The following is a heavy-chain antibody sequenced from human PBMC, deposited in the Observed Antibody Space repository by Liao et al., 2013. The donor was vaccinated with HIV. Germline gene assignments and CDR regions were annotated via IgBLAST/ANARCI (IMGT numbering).Heavy chain of an antibody. CDR2: TYSSGIA. CDR3: ARLPHY. J-gene: IGHJ4*02. D-gene: IGHD5-18*01. CDR1: GGSISSSSYY. Sequence: QLQESGPGLVKPSETLSLTCTVSGGSISSSSYYWGWIRQSPGKGLEWIGHTYSSGIANYNPSLWSRVTMSLDTSKNRFSLKLNSVTAADTAVYYCARLPHYWGQGTLVTVSS. V-gene: IGHV4-61*05.